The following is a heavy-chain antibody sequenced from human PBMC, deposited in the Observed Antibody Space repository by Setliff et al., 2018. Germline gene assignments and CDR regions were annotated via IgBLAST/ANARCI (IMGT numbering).Heavy chain of an antibody. J-gene: IGHJ4*02. CDR3: ARDNTIVGATDY. D-gene: IGHD1-26*01. CDR2: LHTSGST. Sequence: SETLSLTCAVSGGSISSGSYYWSWIRQPAGKGLEWVGRLHTSGSTNYNPSLKSRVTISVDTPKNQFSLKLSSVTAADTAVYFCARDNTIVGATDYWGQGTLVTVSS. V-gene: IGHV4-61*02. CDR1: GGSISSGSYY.